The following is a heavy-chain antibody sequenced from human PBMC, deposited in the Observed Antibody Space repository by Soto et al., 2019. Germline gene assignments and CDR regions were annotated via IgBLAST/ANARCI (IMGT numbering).Heavy chain of an antibody. CDR1: GYTFTNYG. CDR2: ISAYNGNT. J-gene: IGHJ4*02. V-gene: IGHV1-18*01. Sequence: QVQLVQSGAEVKKPGASVKVSCKASGYTFTNYGISWVRQAPGQGLEWMGWISAYNGNTNYPQKLQGRVTRTTHTSSTTAYMELRSLRSDDTAVYYCARYYQGIANIRGLEYWGQGTLVTVSS. D-gene: IGHD1-26*01. CDR3: ARYYQGIANIRGLEY.